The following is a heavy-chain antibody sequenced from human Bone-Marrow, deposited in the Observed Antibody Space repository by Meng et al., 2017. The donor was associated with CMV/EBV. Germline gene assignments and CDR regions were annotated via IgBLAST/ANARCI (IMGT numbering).Heavy chain of an antibody. V-gene: IGHV3-21*01. D-gene: IGHD2-2*01. CDR2: ISSSSSYI. CDR3: ARGLREVGTAAMGINWFDT. J-gene: IGHJ5*02. Sequence: ESLNTSCAASGCTFSSYSMNWVRQAPGKGLEWVSSISSSSSYIYYADSVKGRFTISRDNAKNSMYMHMNSLKAEDTAVNYWARGLREVGTAAMGINWFDTWGQGTLVTVSS. CDR1: GCTFSSYS.